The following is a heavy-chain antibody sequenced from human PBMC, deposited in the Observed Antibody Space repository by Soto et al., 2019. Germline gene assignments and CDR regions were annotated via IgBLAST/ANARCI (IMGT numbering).Heavy chain of an antibody. CDR3: ARGAGEWLRLRGGSYYYYYYYMDV. V-gene: IGHV3-7*01. CDR1: GFTFSSYW. J-gene: IGHJ6*03. D-gene: IGHD5-12*01. Sequence: PGGSLRLSCAASGFTFSSYWMSWVRQAPGKGPEWVANIKQDGSEKYYVDSVKGRFTISRDNAKNSLYLQMNSLRAEDTAVYYCARGAGEWLRLRGGSYYYYYYYMDVWGKGTTVTVSS. CDR2: IKQDGSEK.